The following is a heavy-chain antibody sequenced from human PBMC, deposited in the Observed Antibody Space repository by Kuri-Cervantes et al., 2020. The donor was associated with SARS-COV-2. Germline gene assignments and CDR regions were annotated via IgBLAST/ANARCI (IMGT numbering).Heavy chain of an antibody. CDR3: ARGLVRATYADY. CDR2: IKWNGVST. D-gene: IGHD3-10*01. J-gene: IGHJ4*02. V-gene: IGHV3-20*04. Sequence: GGSLRLSCAASGFTLDAYAMSWVRQAPGKGLEWVSGIKWNGVSTGYADSVKGRFTISRDNAKNSLYLQMNSLRAEDTALYYCARGLVRATYADYWGQGTLVTVSS. CDR1: GFTLDAYA.